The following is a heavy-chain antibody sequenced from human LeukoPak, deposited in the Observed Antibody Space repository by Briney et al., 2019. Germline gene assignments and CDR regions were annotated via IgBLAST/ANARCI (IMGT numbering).Heavy chain of an antibody. CDR2: IRYDGSNK. CDR1: GFTFSSYG. D-gene: IGHD3-3*01. J-gene: IGHJ4*02. CDR3: AKDLYYDFWSGYFDY. Sequence: HPGGSLRLSCAASGFTFSSYGMHWVRQAPGKGLEWVAFIRYDGSNKYYADSVKGRFTISRDNSKNTLYLQMNSLRAEDTVVYYCAKDLYYDFWSGYFDYWGQGTLVTVSS. V-gene: IGHV3-30*02.